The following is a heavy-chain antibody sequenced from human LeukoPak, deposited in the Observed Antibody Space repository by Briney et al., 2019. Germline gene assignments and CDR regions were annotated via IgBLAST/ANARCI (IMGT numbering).Heavy chain of an antibody. CDR2: ISSSSSYI. Sequence: PGGSLRLSCAASGFTFISYWMSWVRQAPGKGLEWVSSISSSSSYIYYADSVKGRFTISRDNAKNSLYLQMNSLRADDTAVYYCARDVQVATIYPLDYWGQGTLVIVSS. J-gene: IGHJ4*02. V-gene: IGHV3-21*01. CDR1: GFTFISYW. CDR3: ARDVQVATIYPLDY. D-gene: IGHD5-12*01.